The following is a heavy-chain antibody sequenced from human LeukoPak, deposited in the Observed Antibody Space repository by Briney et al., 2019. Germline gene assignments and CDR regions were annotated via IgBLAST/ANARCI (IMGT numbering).Heavy chain of an antibody. J-gene: IGHJ4*02. Sequence: HPGGSLRLSCAASGFTFSSYGMHWVRQAPGKGLEWVAVISYDGSNKCYADSVKGRFTISRDNSKNTLYLQMNSLRAEDTAVYYCAKDMGMTTVTTAMDYWGQGTLVTVSS. D-gene: IGHD4-11*01. CDR3: AKDMGMTTVTTAMDY. CDR1: GFTFSSYG. V-gene: IGHV3-30*18. CDR2: ISYDGSNK.